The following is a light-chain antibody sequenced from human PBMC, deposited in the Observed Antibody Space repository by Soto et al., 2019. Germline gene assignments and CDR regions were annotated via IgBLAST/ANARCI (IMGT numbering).Light chain of an antibody. Sequence: DIPMTQSPSTLSASVGDRVTTTCRASPGPYIGLAWHQQKPGKAPKLLISKASILESGVPSRFSGIGSGTEFTLTIISLQPDDFATYYCQQYKGFSYTLGQGTKLEMK. CDR2: KAS. V-gene: IGKV1-5*03. J-gene: IGKJ2*01. CDR1: PGPYIG. CDR3: QQYKGFSYT.